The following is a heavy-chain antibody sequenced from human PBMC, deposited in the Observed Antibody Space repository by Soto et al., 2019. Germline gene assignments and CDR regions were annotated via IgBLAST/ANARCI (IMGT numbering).Heavy chain of an antibody. CDR3: YVPVSSNWFDP. D-gene: IGHD3-16*01. CDR2: ISYDGSNK. Sequence: QVQLVESGGGVVQPGRSLRLSCAASGFTFSSYGMHWVRQAPGKGLEWVAVISYDGSNKYYADSVKGRFTISRDNSKNTLYLHMNSLRAEDTAVYYCYVPVSSNWFDPWGQGTLVTVSS. CDR1: GFTFSSYG. J-gene: IGHJ5*02. V-gene: IGHV3-30*03.